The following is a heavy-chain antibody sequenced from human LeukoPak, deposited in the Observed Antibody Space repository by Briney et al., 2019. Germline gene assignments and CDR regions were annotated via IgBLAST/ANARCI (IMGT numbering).Heavy chain of an antibody. CDR1: GGSISSSSYY. CDR3: ARGPTYSSGWFDY. CDR2: IYYCGST. Sequence: SETLSLTCTVSGGSISSSSYYWGWIRQPPGKGLEWIGSIYYCGSTYYNPSLKSRVTISVDTSKNQFSLKLSSVTAADTAVYYCARGPTYSSGWFDYWGQGTLVTVSS. V-gene: IGHV4-39*07. D-gene: IGHD6-19*01. J-gene: IGHJ4*02.